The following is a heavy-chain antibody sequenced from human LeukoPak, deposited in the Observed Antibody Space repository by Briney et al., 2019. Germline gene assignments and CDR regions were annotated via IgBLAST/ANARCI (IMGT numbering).Heavy chain of an antibody. V-gene: IGHV3-30*02. J-gene: IGHJ4*02. D-gene: IGHD6-19*01. CDR2: IRYDGSNK. CDR3: AKDAYSSGWYPWYFDY. Sequence: PGGSLRLSCAASGFTVSSNYMSWVRQAPGKGLEWVAFIRYDGSNKYYADSVKGRFTISRDNSKNTLYLQMNSLRAEDTAVYYCAKDAYSSGWYPWYFDYWGQGTLVTVSS. CDR1: GFTVSSNY.